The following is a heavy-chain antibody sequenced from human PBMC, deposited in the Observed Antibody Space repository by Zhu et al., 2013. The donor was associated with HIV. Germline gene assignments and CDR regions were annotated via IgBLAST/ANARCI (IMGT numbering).Heavy chain of an antibody. CDR1: GGTFSSYA. V-gene: IGHV1-69*01. D-gene: IGHD3-22*01. CDR3: AREHYYDSSGYYSGSDYYGMDV. CDR2: IIPIFGTA. J-gene: IGHJ6*02. Sequence: QVQLVQSGAEVKKPGSSVKVSCKASGGTFSSYAISWVRQAPGQGLEWMGGIIPIFGTANYAQKFQGRVTITADESTSTAYMELSSLRSEDTAVYYCAREHYYDSSGYYSGSDYYGMDVWGRRDHGHRLL.